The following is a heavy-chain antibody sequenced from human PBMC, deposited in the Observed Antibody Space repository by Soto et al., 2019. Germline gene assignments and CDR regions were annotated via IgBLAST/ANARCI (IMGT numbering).Heavy chain of an antibody. V-gene: IGHV4-34*01. J-gene: IGHJ6*03. CDR2: INHSGST. CDR3: ARVTAAYYYYYVDV. Sequence: QVQLQHWGAGLLKPSETLSLTCAVYGGSFSGYYWSWIRQPAVKGLEWIGEINHSGSTNYNPSLKSRVTISVDTSKNQFSLKLSSVTAADTAVYYCARVTAAYYYYYVDVWGKGTTVTVSS. CDR1: GGSFSGYY. D-gene: IGHD2-21*02.